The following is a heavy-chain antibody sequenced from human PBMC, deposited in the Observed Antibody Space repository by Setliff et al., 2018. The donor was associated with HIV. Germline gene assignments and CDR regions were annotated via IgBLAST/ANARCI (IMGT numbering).Heavy chain of an antibody. D-gene: IGHD3-16*01. Sequence: SETLSLTCDVHGGSLDNYYWTWMRQAPGKGLEWIGEIVDSGATFYNSSLQSRVTISLDTPRKRFSLKLRSVTAADTAVYYCARARSCSGGTCLIYYYYYYGMDVWGQGTTVTVSS. CDR1: GGSLDNYY. J-gene: IGHJ6*02. V-gene: IGHV4-34*12. CDR3: ARARSCSGGTCLIYYYYYYGMDV. CDR2: IVDSGAT.